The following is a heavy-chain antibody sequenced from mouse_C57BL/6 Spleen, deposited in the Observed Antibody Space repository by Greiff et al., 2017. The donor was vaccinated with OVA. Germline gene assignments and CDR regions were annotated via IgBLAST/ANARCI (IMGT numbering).Heavy chain of an antibody. CDR1: GYSITSGYD. Sequence: EVKLMESGPGMVKPSQSLSLTCTVTGYSITSGYDWHWIRHFPGNKLEWMGYISYSGSTNYNPSLKSRISITHDTSKNHFFLKLNSVTTEDTATYYCAREGSTGPSWFAYWGQGTLVTVSA. J-gene: IGHJ3*01. V-gene: IGHV3-1*01. CDR3: AREGSTGPSWFAY. D-gene: IGHD4-1*02. CDR2: ISYSGST.